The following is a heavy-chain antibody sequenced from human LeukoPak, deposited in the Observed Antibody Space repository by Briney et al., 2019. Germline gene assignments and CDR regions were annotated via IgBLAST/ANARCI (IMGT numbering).Heavy chain of an antibody. V-gene: IGHV3-7*03. CDR3: ARPVYYYYGMDV. CDR2: IKQDGSEK. CDR1: GVTFTSYW. J-gene: IGHJ6*04. Sequence: GGSLRLSCAASGVTFTSYWMSWVRQTPGKGREWVANIKQDGSEKYYVDSVKGRFTISRDNAKNSLYLQMNSLRAEDTAVYYCARPVYYYYGMDVWGKGTTVTVSS.